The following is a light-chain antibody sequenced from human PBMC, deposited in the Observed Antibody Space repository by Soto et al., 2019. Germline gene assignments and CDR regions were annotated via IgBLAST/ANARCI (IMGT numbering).Light chain of an antibody. CDR1: QDISAY. CDR3: QQYYSLPIT. CDR2: AAS. Sequence: DIRATQSPASVSASVGDRVTITCRASQDISAYLAWYQHKPGRAPELLIRAASTLQIGFPSRFSGSGSGTDFTLTINSLQPEDFATYYCQQYYSLPITFGKGTRLEIK. V-gene: IGKV1D-12*01. J-gene: IGKJ5*01.